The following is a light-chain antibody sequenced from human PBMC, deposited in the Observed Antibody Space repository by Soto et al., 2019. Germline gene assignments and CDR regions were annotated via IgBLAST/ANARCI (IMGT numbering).Light chain of an antibody. Sequence: DIVMTQSPLSLPVTPGEPASISCRSSQSLLHSDGYNYLDWYLQKPGQSPHLLIYLGSNRASGVTDRFSGSGSGTDFTLKISRVEAEDVGVYYCMQALQPPGTFGQGTKVEI. CDR1: QSLLHSDGYNY. CDR3: MQALQPPGT. CDR2: LGS. J-gene: IGKJ1*01. V-gene: IGKV2-28*01.